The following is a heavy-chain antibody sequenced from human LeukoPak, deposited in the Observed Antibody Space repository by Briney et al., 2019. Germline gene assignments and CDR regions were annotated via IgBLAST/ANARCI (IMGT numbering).Heavy chain of an antibody. CDR1: GFTFTNAW. D-gene: IGHD1-1*01. CDR2: IKSKTDGGTT. J-gene: IGHJ4*02. CDR3: TTGLLYGRVSEWERSIDY. Sequence: KAGGSLRLSCAASGFTFTNAWMSWVRQAPGKGLEWVGRIKSKTDGGTTDYAAPVKGRFTISRDDSKNTLYLQMNSLKTEDTAVYYCTTGLLYGRVSEWERSIDYWGQGTLVTVSS. V-gene: IGHV3-15*01.